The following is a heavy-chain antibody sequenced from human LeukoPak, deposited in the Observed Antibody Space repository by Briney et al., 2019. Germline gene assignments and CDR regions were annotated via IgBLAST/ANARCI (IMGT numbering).Heavy chain of an antibody. V-gene: IGHV4-61*02. D-gene: IGHD2-15*01. Sequence: SETLSLTCTVSGGSISSGSYHWTWIRQPAGKGLEWIGRIYTSGSTNYNPSLKSQVTISLDTSKNQFSLKLSSVTAADTAVYYCARDAPGCSGGSCYFDYWGQGTLVTVSS. CDR1: GGSISSGSYH. J-gene: IGHJ4*02. CDR2: IYTSGST. CDR3: ARDAPGCSGGSCYFDY.